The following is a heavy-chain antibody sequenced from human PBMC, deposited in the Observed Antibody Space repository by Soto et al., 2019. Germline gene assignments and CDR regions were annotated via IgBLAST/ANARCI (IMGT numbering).Heavy chain of an antibody. Sequence: EGQLEESGGGLLQPGGSLRLSCTASGFTFSTYWMHWVRQAPGKGLVWVSRINGDGSTTAYADSVRGRFTISRDNAKNTLYLQVNSLRDEDTAVYYFARGLRNYYGGDVWGQGTTVTVSS. CDR2: INGDGSTT. J-gene: IGHJ6*02. V-gene: IGHV3-74*01. CDR3: ARGLRNYYGGDV. CDR1: GFTFSTYW.